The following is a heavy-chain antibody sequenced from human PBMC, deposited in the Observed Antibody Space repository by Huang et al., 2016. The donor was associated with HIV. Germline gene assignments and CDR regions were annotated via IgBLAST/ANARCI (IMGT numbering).Heavy chain of an antibody. J-gene: IGHJ4*02. CDR2: IRLDVTAK. V-gene: IGHV3-30*02. Sequence: QVELVESGGGVVQPGGSLRLSCVVSGVRFSNYGMHWVRRAPGKGLEWVSFIRLDVTAKFYTDSVKGRFTVSRDNSNNTLYLQMNGLSPEDTALYYCAKDTWGGVIAHWGQGTQVTVSS. D-gene: IGHD3-10*01. CDR3: AKDTWGGVIAH. CDR1: GVRFSNYG.